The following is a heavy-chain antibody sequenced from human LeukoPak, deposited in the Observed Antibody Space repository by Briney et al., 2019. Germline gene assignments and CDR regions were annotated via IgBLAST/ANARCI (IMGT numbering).Heavy chain of an antibody. CDR2: ISYDGETT. D-gene: IGHD3-10*01. V-gene: IGHV3-30*04. J-gene: IGHJ5*02. CDR3: ARDANYFGSGMIYNWFDP. CDR1: GFYLSIYP. Sequence: GMSLSLSCSASGFYLSIYPMHWVPHAPGRGPECVVVISYDGETTYYTDSVKGRFTISRDNSNNTLFLQMNSLRAEDTAMYFCARDANYFGSGMIYNWFDPWGQGTLVTVSS.